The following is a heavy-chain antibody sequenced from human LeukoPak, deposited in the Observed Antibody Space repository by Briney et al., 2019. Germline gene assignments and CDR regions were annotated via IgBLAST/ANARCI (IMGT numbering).Heavy chain of an antibody. CDR3: AKEFAWVIVGATGAFDY. V-gene: IGHV1-69*13. J-gene: IGHJ4*02. CDR2: IIPILGTA. Sequence: ASVKVSCKASGGTFSSYAISWVRQAPGQGLEWMGGIIPILGTANYAQKFQGRVTITADESTSTAYMELSSLRSEDTAVYYCAKEFAWVIVGATGAFDYWGQGTLVTVSS. CDR1: GGTFSSYA. D-gene: IGHD1-26*01.